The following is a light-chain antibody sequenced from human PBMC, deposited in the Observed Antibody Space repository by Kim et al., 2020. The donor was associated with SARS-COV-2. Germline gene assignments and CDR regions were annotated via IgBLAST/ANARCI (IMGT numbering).Light chain of an antibody. CDR2: QAS. Sequence: ESVGDRVTITCRASQSIGSWLAWYQQKPGKAPKLLIYQASSLESGVPSGFSGSGSGTEFTLTISSLQPDDFATYYCQQYDSYPLTFGGGTKVDIK. J-gene: IGKJ4*01. CDR1: QSIGSW. CDR3: QQYDSYPLT. V-gene: IGKV1-5*03.